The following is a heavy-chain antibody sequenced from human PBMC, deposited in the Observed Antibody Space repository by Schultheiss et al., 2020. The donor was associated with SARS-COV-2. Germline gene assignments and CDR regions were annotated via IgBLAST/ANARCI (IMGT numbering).Heavy chain of an antibody. J-gene: IGHJ4*02. CDR2: INPNSGGT. CDR1: GYTFTSYG. Sequence: ASVKVSCKASGYTFTSYGISWVRQAPGQGLEWMGRINPNSGGTNYAQKFQGRVTMTRDTSISTAYMELSRLRSDDTAVYYCASRGYCSGGSCYSVDYWGQGTLVTVSS. CDR3: ASRGYCSGGSCYSVDY. V-gene: IGHV1-2*02. D-gene: IGHD2-15*01.